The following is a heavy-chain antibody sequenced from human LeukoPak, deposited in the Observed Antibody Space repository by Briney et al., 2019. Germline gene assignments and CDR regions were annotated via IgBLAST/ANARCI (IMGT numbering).Heavy chain of an antibody. J-gene: IGHJ4*02. Sequence: GGSLRLSCAASGFTFSSYSMNWVRQAPGKGLEWVSSISSSSSYIYYADSVKGRFTISGDNAKNSLYLQMNSLRAEDTAVYYCARTPPTPITIFGVVPPGPFDYWGQGTLVTVSS. D-gene: IGHD3-3*01. CDR2: ISSSSSYI. CDR3: ARTPPTPITIFGVVPPGPFDY. CDR1: GFTFSSYS. V-gene: IGHV3-21*01.